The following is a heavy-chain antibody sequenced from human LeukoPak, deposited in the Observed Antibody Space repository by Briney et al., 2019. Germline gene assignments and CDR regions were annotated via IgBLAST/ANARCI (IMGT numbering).Heavy chain of an antibody. CDR1: GGSISSYY. V-gene: IGHV4-59*01. J-gene: IGHJ6*03. D-gene: IGHD6-6*01. Sequence: SETLSLTCTVSGGSISSYYWSWIRQPPGKGLEWSGYFHYSGSTNYNPSLKSRVTISVDTSKNQFSLKLGSVTAADTAVYYCARTAARYYMDVWGKGTTVTVSS. CDR3: ARTAARYYMDV. CDR2: FHYSGST.